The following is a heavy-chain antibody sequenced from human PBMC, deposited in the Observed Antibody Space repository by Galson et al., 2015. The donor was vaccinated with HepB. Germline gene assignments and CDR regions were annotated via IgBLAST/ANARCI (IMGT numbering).Heavy chain of an antibody. CDR1: GYSFTNYW. CDR3: ARLRDTTGYRGRAEPLEI. J-gene: IGHJ3*02. D-gene: IGHD3-22*01. CDR2: IYPGDSDT. Sequence: QSGAEVKKPGESLKISCKASGYSFTNYWIAWVRQMPGKGLEWMGVIYPGDSDTRYSPSFQGQVTISVDKSINTAYLQWSSLKTSDTAIFYCARLRDTTGYRGRAEPLEIWGQGTMVTVSS. V-gene: IGHV5-51*01.